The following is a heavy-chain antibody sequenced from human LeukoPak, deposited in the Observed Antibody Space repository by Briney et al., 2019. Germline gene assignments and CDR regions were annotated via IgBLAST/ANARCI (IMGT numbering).Heavy chain of an antibody. Sequence: PGGSLRLSCAASGFTFSSYSMNWVRQAPGKGLEWVSSISSSSSYIYYADSVKGRFTISRDNAKNSLYPQMNSLRAEDTAVYYCAREQWLALDYWGQGTLVTVSS. CDR1: GFTFSSYS. CDR2: ISSSSSYI. J-gene: IGHJ4*02. D-gene: IGHD6-19*01. V-gene: IGHV3-21*01. CDR3: AREQWLALDY.